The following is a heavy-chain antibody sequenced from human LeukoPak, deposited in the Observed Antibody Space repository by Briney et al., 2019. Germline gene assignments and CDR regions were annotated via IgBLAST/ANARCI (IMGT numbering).Heavy chain of an antibody. CDR3: ARISSPL. V-gene: IGHV3-48*01. Sequence: PGGSLRLSCAASGFTFSSYGMHWVRQAPGKGLEWVSYISSSSTIYYADSVKGRFTISRDNAKNSLYLQMNSLRAEDTAVYYCARISSPLWGRGTLVTVSS. J-gene: IGHJ2*01. CDR2: ISSSSTI. CDR1: GFTFSSYG. D-gene: IGHD3-16*02.